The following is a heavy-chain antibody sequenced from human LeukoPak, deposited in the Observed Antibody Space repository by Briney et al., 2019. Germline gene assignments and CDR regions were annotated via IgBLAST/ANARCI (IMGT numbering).Heavy chain of an antibody. J-gene: IGHJ3*02. Sequence: GGSLRLSCAASGFTFSSYEMNWVRQAPGKGLEWVSYISSSGSTIYYADSVKGRFTISRDNAKNSLYLQMNSLRAEDTAVYYCAREAATIWNDAFDIWGQGTMVTVSS. CDR1: GFTFSSYE. D-gene: IGHD5-24*01. CDR3: AREAATIWNDAFDI. V-gene: IGHV3-48*03. CDR2: ISSSGSTI.